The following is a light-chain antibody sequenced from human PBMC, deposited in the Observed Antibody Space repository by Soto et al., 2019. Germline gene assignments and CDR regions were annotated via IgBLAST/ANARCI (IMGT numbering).Light chain of an antibody. CDR3: SSYTTSSTVV. CDR2: EVT. CDR1: SSDVGGYNY. V-gene: IGLV2-14*01. J-gene: IGLJ2*01. Sequence: QSALTQPASVSGSPGQSITISCTGTSSDVGGYNYVSWYHQHPGKAPKLMIYEVTNRPSGVSNRFSGSKSGNTAPLTISGLQAEDEADYYCSSYTTSSTVVFGGGTKLTVL.